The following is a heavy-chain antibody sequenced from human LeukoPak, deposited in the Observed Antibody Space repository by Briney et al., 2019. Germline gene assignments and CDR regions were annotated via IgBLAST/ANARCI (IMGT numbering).Heavy chain of an antibody. CDR1: GFTLSDYY. CDR3: AFGRYPFDY. Sequence: GGSLRLSCAASGFTLSDYYTSWVRQAPGKGLEWVSLIHSGGTIYYTDSVKGRFTISRDNSKNTLYLQMNSLTIDDTAVYYCAFGRYPFDYWGQGTLVTVSS. V-gene: IGHV3-66*01. D-gene: IGHD3-16*02. J-gene: IGHJ4*02. CDR2: IHSGGTI.